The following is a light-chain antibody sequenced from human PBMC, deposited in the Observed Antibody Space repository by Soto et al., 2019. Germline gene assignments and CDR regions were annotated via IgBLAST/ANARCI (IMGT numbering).Light chain of an antibody. V-gene: IGLV2-8*01. CDR3: TSYTGDDFTFV. J-gene: IGLJ1*01. CDR2: EVS. CDR1: SSDIGTYDY. Sequence: QSALTQPPSASGSLGQSVSISCTGTSSDIGTYDYVSWYQQHPGRAPKLIIFEVSKRPLGVPDRFSGSKSGNTASLIVSGLQPDDEAEYHCTSYTGDDFTFVFGIGIKVTVL.